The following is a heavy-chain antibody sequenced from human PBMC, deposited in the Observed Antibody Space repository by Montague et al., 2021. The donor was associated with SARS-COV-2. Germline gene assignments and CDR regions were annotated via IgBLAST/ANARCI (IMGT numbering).Heavy chain of an antibody. CDR1: RGSFSNYY. J-gene: IGHJ3*02. Sequence: SETLSLTCAVSRGSFSNYYWTWIRQSPGKGLEWIGEINQGGAPNXTPSLKSRVTISLDTSKKQISLKLNSVTVADTAVFFCVRGRPVQGSFRHFDSISSGALDIWAQGSLVIVSS. CDR2: INQGGAP. V-gene: IGHV4-34*01. CDR3: VRGRPVQGSFRHFDSISSGALDI. D-gene: IGHD3-9*01.